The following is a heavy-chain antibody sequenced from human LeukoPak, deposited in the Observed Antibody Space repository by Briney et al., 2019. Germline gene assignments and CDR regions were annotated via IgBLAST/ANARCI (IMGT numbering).Heavy chain of an antibody. CDR2: ISSSGSTI. D-gene: IGHD3-10*01. CDR1: GFTFSDYY. J-gene: IGHJ4*02. CDR3: ARVTHYFASGSLAIYYFDY. Sequence: GGSLRLSCAASGFTFSDYYMSWIRQAPGKGLEWVSYISSSGSTIYYADSVKGRFTISRDNAKNTLYLQMNSLRAEDTAVYYCARVTHYFASGSLAIYYFDYWGQGTLVTVSS. V-gene: IGHV3-11*04.